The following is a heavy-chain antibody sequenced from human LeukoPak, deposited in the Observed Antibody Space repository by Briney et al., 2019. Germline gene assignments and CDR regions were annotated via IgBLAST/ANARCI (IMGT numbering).Heavy chain of an antibody. Sequence: GGSLRLSCAASGFTFSSYSMNWVRQAPGKGLEWVATMTSSSTIYYADSVKGRFTISRDNAKNSLFLQMNSLRDEDTAVYSCARAQTTLWELDAFDIWGRGTKVTVSS. V-gene: IGHV3-69-1*01. J-gene: IGHJ3*02. CDR3: ARAQTTLWELDAFDI. CDR1: GFTFSSYS. D-gene: IGHD1-26*01. CDR2: MTSSSTI.